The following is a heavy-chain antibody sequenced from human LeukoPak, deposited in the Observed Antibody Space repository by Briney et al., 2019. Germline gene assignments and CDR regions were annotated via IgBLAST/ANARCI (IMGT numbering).Heavy chain of an antibody. V-gene: IGHV5-51*01. Sequence: PGESLKISCKGSGYSFTSYWIGWVRQMPGKGLEWMGIIYPGDSDTRYSPSFQGQVTISADKSISTAYLQWSSLKASDTAMYYCARTYGSGSYFRWYYGMDVWGQGTTVTVSS. J-gene: IGHJ6*02. CDR2: IYPGDSDT. D-gene: IGHD3-10*01. CDR3: ARTYGSGSYFRWYYGMDV. CDR1: GYSFTSYW.